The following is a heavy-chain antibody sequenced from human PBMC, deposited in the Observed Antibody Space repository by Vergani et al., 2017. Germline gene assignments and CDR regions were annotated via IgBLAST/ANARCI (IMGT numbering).Heavy chain of an antibody. CDR2: ISYDGSNK. V-gene: IGHV3-30*03. CDR1: GFTFSNYA. D-gene: IGHD6-19*01. CDR3: ARDSSGWYRFDY. Sequence: VQLLESGGGLVQPGGSLRLSCAASGFTFSNYAMSWVRQAPGKGLEWVAVISYDGSNKYYADSVKGRFTISRDNSKNTLYLQMNSLRAEDTAVYYCARDSSGWYRFDYWGQGTLVTVSS. J-gene: IGHJ4*02.